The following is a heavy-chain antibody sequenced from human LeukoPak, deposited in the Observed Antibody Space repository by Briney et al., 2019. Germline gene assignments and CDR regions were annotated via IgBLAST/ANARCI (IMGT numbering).Heavy chain of an antibody. Sequence: PSETLSLTCTVSGGSISSYYWSWIRQLAGKGLEWIGRIYTSGSTNYNPSLKSRVTMSVDTSKNQFSLKLSSVTAADTAVYYCARLPQRYSSGWYYFDYWGQGTLVTVSS. J-gene: IGHJ4*02. D-gene: IGHD6-19*01. V-gene: IGHV4-4*07. CDR3: ARLPQRYSSGWYYFDY. CDR2: IYTSGST. CDR1: GGSISSYY.